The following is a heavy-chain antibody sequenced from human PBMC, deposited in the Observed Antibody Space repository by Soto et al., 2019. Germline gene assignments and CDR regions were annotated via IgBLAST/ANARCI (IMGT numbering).Heavy chain of an antibody. CDR2: ISWNSGSI. CDR3: AKDIGSTTTYYYYMDV. J-gene: IGHJ6*03. Sequence: PGGSLRLSCAASGFTFDDYAMHWVRQAPGKGLEWVSGISWNSGSIGYADSVKGRFTISRDNAKNSLYLQMNSLRAEDTALYYCAKDIGSTTTYYYYMDVXGKGTTVTVSS. CDR1: GFTFDDYA. D-gene: IGHD2-2*01. V-gene: IGHV3-9*01.